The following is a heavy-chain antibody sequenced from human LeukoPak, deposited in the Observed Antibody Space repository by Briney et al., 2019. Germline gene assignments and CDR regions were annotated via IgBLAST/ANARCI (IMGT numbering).Heavy chain of an antibody. D-gene: IGHD4-17*01. V-gene: IGHV3-21*01. CDR1: GFTFSSYS. CDR2: ISSSSSYI. Sequence: GGSLRLSCAASGFTFSSYSMNWVRQAPGKGLEWVSSISSSSSYIYYADSVKGRFTISRDNAKNSLYLQMNSLRAEDTAVYYCARLSFAVTISDYWGQGTLVTVSS. CDR3: ARLSFAVTISDY. J-gene: IGHJ4*02.